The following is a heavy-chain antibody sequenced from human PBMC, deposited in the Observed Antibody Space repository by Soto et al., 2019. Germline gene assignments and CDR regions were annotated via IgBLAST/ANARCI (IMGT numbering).Heavy chain of an antibody. CDR1: GFTFSTYA. J-gene: IGHJ4*02. Sequence: GGSPRLSCAASGFTFSTYAMNWVRQAPGKGLEWVSGLSGGGAFTYYADSVKGRFTISRDDSKNTLYLQMNSLRVDDTAVYYCAKSGPTNYFDYWGQGALVTVSS. V-gene: IGHV3-23*01. CDR2: LSGGGAFT. CDR3: AKSGPTNYFDY.